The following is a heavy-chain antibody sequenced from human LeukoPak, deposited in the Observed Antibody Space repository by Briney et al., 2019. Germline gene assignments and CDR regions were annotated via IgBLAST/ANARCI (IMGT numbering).Heavy chain of an antibody. J-gene: IGHJ6*03. CDR1: GYTFTSYD. CDR2: MNPNSGNT. Sequence: ASVKVSCKASGYTFTSYDINWVRQATGQGLEWMGWMNPNSGNTGYAQKFQGRVTMTRNTSISTAYMELSSLRSEDTAVYYCARSPLWFGELPDRYYYYYMDVWGKGTTVTISS. CDR3: ARSPLWFGELPDRYYYYYMDV. D-gene: IGHD3-10*01. V-gene: IGHV1-8*01.